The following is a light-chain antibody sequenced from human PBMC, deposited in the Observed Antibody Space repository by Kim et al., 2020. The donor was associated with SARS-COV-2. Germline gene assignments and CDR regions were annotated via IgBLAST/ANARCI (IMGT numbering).Light chain of an antibody. J-gene: IGLJ2*01. CDR2: DVS. CDR1: SSEVGGYNY. CDR3: SSYTSSSTV. V-gene: IGLV2-14*04. Sequence: PGQSVTVSCTGTSSEVGGYNYVSWYQQHPGKAPKLMIYDVSKRPSGVSNRFSGSKSGNTASLTISGLQAEDEADYYCSSYTSSSTVFGGGTQLTVL.